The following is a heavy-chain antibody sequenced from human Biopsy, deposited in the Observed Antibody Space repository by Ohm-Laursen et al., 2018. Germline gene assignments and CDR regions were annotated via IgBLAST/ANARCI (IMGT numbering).Heavy chain of an antibody. CDR2: IYYSVLT. CDR3: AKDSGILNYGNFEYYRYYGMDV. CDR1: ADSVSNYY. V-gene: IGHV4-59*02. J-gene: IGHJ6*02. D-gene: IGHD4-11*01. Sequence: SQTLSFTCTVFADSVSNYYWSWIRQPPGQGLEWIGHIYYSVLTNYNPSLQSRVSISVDTSRNQVSLTLISVTAADTAMYYCAKDSGILNYGNFEYYRYYGMDVWGQGTKVTVSS.